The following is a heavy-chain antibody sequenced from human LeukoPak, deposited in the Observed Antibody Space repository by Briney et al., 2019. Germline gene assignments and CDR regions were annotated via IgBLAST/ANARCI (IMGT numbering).Heavy chain of an antibody. CDR1: GGTFSSYA. CDR2: IIPILGIA. CDR3: ARDLAATTWTGGAFDI. V-gene: IGHV1-69*04. Sequence: SAKVSCKASGGTFSSYAISWVRQAPGQGLEWMGRIIPILGIANYAQKFQGRVTITADKSTSTAYMELSSLRSEDTAVYYCARDLAATTWTGGAFDIWGQGTMVTVSS. D-gene: IGHD6-25*01. J-gene: IGHJ3*02.